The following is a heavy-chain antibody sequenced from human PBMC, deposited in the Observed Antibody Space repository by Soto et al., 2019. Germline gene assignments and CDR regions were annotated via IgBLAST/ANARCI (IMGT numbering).Heavy chain of an antibody. CDR2: INHSGST. CDR3: ARVNRSSTSCYDEGGTGWFDP. CDR1: GGSFSGYY. J-gene: IGHJ5*02. Sequence: SSETLSLTCAVYGGSFSGYYWSWIRQPPGKGLEWIGEINHSGSTNYNPSLKSRVTISVDTSKNQFSLKLSSVTAADTAVYYCARVNRSSTSCYDEGGTGWFDPWGQGTLVTVSS. V-gene: IGHV4-34*01. D-gene: IGHD2-2*01.